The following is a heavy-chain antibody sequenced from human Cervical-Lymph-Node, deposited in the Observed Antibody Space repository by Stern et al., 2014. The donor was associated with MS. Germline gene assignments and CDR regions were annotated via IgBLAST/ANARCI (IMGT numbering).Heavy chain of an antibody. CDR3: ARAAAGTDYFDY. CDR2: IYTSGST. CDR1: GGSISSGSYY. J-gene: IGHJ4*02. D-gene: IGHD6-13*01. V-gene: IGHV4-61*02. Sequence: DQLVESGPGLVKPSQTLSLTCTVSGGSISSGSYYWSWIRQPAGKGLEWIGRIYTSGSTNYNPSLKSRVTISGDTSNNQFSLKLSSVTAADTAVYYCARAAAGTDYFDYWGQGTLVTVSS.